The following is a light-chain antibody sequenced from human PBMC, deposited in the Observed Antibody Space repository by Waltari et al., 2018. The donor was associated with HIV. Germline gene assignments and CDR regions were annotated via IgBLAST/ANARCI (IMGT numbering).Light chain of an antibody. Sequence: SYELTQPPSLSVSPGQTASITCSGDKLGNKYACWYQQKPGRSPVLVIYQDTKRPSGIPERFSGSNSGNTATLTISGTQGMDEADYFCQAWDSSTVVFGGGTKLTVL. V-gene: IGLV3-1*01. CDR2: QDT. CDR1: KLGNKY. CDR3: QAWDSSTVV. J-gene: IGLJ2*01.